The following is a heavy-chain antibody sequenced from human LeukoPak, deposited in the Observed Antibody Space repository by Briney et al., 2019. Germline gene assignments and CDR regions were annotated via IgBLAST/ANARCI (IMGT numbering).Heavy chain of an antibody. J-gene: IGHJ4*02. CDR3: ARDRGYSSSWYFDY. Sequence: GGSLRLSCAASGFTFSSYWMHWVRQAPGKGLAWVSRINSDGSSTSYADSVKGRFTISRDNAKNTLYPQMNSLRAEDTAVYYCARDRGYSSSWYFDYWGQGTLVTVSS. D-gene: IGHD6-13*01. CDR1: GFTFSSYW. CDR2: INSDGSST. V-gene: IGHV3-74*01.